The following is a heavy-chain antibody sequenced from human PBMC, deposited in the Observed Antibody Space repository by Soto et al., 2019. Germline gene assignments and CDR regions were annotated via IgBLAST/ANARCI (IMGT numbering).Heavy chain of an antibody. V-gene: IGHV3-21*01. CDR1: GFTFSSYS. Sequence: EVQLVESGGGLVKPGGSLRLSCAASGFTFSSYSMNWVRQAPGKGLEWVSSISSSSSYIYYADSVKGRFTISRDNAKNSLYLQMNSLRAEDTAVYYCARDKDDFWRGRFDPWGQGTLVTVSS. CDR2: ISSSSSYI. CDR3: ARDKDDFWRGRFDP. J-gene: IGHJ5*02. D-gene: IGHD3-3*01.